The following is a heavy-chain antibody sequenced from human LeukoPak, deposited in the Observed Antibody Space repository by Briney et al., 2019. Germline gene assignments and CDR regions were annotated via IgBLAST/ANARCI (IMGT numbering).Heavy chain of an antibody. CDR3: ARHPDYGDYVYDY. J-gene: IGHJ4*02. D-gene: IGHD4-17*01. CDR1: GYSFTSYW. Sequence: GESLKISCKGSGYSFTSYWIGWVRQMPGKGLEWMGIIYPGDSDTRYSPSFQGQVTISADKSISTACLQWSSLKASDTAMYYCARHPDYGDYVYDYWGQGTLVTVSS. V-gene: IGHV5-51*01. CDR2: IYPGDSDT.